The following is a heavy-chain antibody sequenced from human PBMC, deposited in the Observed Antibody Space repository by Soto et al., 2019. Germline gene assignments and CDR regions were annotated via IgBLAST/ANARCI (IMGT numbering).Heavy chain of an antibody. V-gene: IGHV3-7*01. CDR3: ARVERSSSWYSSGCYFDY. Sequence: QLGGPLRLSCAASGFTFSSYWMSWVRQAPGKGLEWVANIKQDGSEKYYVDSVKGRFTISRDNAKNSLYLQMNSLRAEDTAVYYCARVERSSSWYSSGCYFDYWGQGTLVTVSS. D-gene: IGHD6-19*01. J-gene: IGHJ4*02. CDR1: GFTFSSYW. CDR2: IKQDGSEK.